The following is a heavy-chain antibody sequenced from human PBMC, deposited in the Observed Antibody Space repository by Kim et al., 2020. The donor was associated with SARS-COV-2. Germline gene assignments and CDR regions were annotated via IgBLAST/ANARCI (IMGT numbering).Heavy chain of an antibody. Sequence: GGSLRLSCAASGFTFSNAWMSWVRQAPGKGLEWVGRIKSKTDGGTTDYAAPVKGRFTISRDDSKNTLYLQMNSLKTEDTAVYYCTTEEYKEWREYYFDYWGQGTLVTVSS. V-gene: IGHV3-15*01. D-gene: IGHD3-10*01. CDR2: IKSKTDGGTT. J-gene: IGHJ4*02. CDR3: TTEEYKEWREYYFDY. CDR1: GFTFSNAW.